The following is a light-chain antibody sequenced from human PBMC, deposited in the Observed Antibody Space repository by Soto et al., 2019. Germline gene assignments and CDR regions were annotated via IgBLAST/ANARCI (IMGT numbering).Light chain of an antibody. Sequence: QSALTQPASVSGSPGQSITISCTGTSSDVGGYKFVSWYQHHPGKAPKLMIYEVNNRPSGVSDRFSGSKSGNTASLTISGLQPEDEADYYCLSYTRANTRVFGGGTKLPVL. J-gene: IGLJ3*02. CDR2: EVN. CDR1: SSDVGGYKF. CDR3: LSYTRANTRV. V-gene: IGLV2-14*01.